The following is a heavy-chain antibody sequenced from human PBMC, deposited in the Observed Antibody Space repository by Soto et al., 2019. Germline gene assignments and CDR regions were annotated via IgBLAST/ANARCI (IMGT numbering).Heavy chain of an antibody. CDR3: ARHFRADYGDEEPIDWYFDL. CDR2: IYYSGST. V-gene: IGHV4-59*08. J-gene: IGHJ2*01. Sequence: SQTLSLTCTVSCGNISNYYCSRIRQTTGKGLEWIGYIYYSGSTNYNPSLKSRVTISVDTSKNQFSLKLSSVTAADTAVYYCARHFRADYGDEEPIDWYFDLWGRGTLVTVSS. D-gene: IGHD4-17*01. CDR1: CGNISNYY.